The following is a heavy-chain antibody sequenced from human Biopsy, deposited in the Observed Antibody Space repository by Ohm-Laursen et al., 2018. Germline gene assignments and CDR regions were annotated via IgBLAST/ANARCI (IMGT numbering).Heavy chain of an antibody. Sequence: SSVKVSCKASSYTFTDYNIHWMRQAPGQGLEWLGYINCKTGATNYAQKFQGTVTMTRDTSISTTYLALGSLRSADTAIYYCARDPLNGHKHFDYWGQGSLVTVSS. V-gene: IGHV1-2*02. J-gene: IGHJ4*02. CDR1: SYTFTDYN. CDR2: INCKTGAT. D-gene: IGHD2-8*01. CDR3: ARDPLNGHKHFDY.